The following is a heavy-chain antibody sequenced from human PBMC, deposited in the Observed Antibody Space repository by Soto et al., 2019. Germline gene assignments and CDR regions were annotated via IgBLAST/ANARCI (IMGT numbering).Heavy chain of an antibody. V-gene: IGHV3-30*18. CDR1: GFTFSIYG. J-gene: IGHJ6*01. CDR2: ISYDGSNK. D-gene: IGHD4-17*01. Sequence: WGSLIVSCASSGFTFSIYGMHWVRQAPGKGLEWVAVISYDGSNKYYADSVKGRFTISRDNSKNTLYLQMNSLRAEDTAVYYCAKDRYGVVDVWGQGTTVTVSS. CDR3: AKDRYGVVDV.